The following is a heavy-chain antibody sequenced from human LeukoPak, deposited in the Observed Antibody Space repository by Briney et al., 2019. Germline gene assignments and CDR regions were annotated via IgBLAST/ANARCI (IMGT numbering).Heavy chain of an antibody. CDR2: ITGGGGST. J-gene: IGHJ4*02. Sequence: GGSLRLSCAASGFTVYNYAMSWVRQAPGKGLEWVSLITGGGGSTDYADSVKGRFTISRDNSKNTLYLQMNNLRVEDTALYYCARKGVDGSGYDLDYWGQGTLVTVSS. CDR1: GFTVYNYA. D-gene: IGHD5-12*01. V-gene: IGHV3-23*01. CDR3: ARKGVDGSGYDLDY.